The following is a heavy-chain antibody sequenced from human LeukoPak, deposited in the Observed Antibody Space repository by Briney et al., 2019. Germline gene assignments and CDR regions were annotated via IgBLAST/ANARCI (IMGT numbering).Heavy chain of an antibody. CDR3: ARIVATFFFRD. CDR2: IYYSGST. D-gene: IGHD5-12*01. J-gene: IGHJ4*02. V-gene: IGHV4-59*12. CDR1: GGSINSYY. Sequence: SETLSLTCTVSGGSINSYYWSWIRQPPGKGLEWIGYIYYSGSTNYNPSLKSRVTISVDTSKNQFSLKLSSVTAADTAVYYCARIVATFFFRDWGQGTLVTVSS.